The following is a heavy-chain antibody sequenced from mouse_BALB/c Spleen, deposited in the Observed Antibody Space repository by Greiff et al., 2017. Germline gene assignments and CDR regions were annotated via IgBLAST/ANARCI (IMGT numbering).Heavy chain of an antibody. CDR1: GYTFTDYW. Sequence: QVQLQQSGAELVMPGASVKMSCKASGYTFTDYWMHWVKQRPGQGLEWIGAIDTSDSYTSYNQKFKGKATLTVDESSSTAYMQLSSLTSEDSAVYYCARGDYYGRDWYFDVWGAGTTVTVSS. J-gene: IGHJ1*01. CDR2: IDTSDSYT. D-gene: IGHD1-1*01. CDR3: ARGDYYGRDWYFDV. V-gene: IGHV1-69*01.